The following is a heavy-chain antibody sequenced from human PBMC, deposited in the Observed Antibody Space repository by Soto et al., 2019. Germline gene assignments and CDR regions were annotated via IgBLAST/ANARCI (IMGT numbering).Heavy chain of an antibody. Sequence: ASVNVSCKASGGTFSSYAISWVRQAPGQGLELMGGIIPIFGTANYAQKFQGRVTITAXXXXXXAXMXLXXXXSEXTAVYYCARGLYCSSTSCYLDVWGQGTTVTVSS. CDR2: IIPIFGTA. CDR1: GGTFSSYA. J-gene: IGHJ6*02. V-gene: IGHV1-69*13. D-gene: IGHD2-2*01. CDR3: ARGLYCSSTSCYLDV.